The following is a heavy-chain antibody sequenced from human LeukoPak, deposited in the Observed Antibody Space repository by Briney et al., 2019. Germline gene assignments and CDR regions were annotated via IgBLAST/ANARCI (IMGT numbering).Heavy chain of an antibody. D-gene: IGHD6-13*01. CDR3: ASNKIAAAGDFDY. V-gene: IGHV4-34*01. Sequence: ETLSLTCAVYGGSFSGYYWSWIRQPPGKGLEWIGEINHSGSTNYNPSLKSRVTISVDTSKNQFSLKLSSVTAADTAVYYCASNKIAAAGDFDYWGQGTLVTVSS. CDR1: GGSFSGYY. J-gene: IGHJ4*02. CDR2: INHSGST.